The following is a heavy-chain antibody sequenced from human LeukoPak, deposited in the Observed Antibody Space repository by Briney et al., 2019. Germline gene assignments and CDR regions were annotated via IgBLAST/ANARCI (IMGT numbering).Heavy chain of an antibody. D-gene: IGHD2-15*01. V-gene: IGHV3-33*01. CDR1: GFTFSNYG. Sequence: PGGSLRLSCSASGFTFSNYGMHWVRQAPGKGLEWVAVIWSDGSNKYYADSMRGRFTISRDNSKNTLYLQMNSLRAEDTAVYYCARVTMEAAASHNWFVPWGQGTLVTVSS. J-gene: IGHJ5*02. CDR3: ARVTMEAAASHNWFVP. CDR2: IWSDGSNK.